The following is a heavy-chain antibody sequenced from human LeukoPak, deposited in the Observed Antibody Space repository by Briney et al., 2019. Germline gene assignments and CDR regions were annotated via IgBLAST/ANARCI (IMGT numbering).Heavy chain of an antibody. CDR3: ARDRSAWYRKDAFDI. CDR1: GFTFSSYW. J-gene: IGHJ3*02. Sequence: GGSLRLSCTASGFTFSSYWMTWVRQAPGKGLEWMANMKEDGSEEYYVDSVRGRFTISRDNAKNSLYLQMNSLRGEDTAVYYCARDRSAWYRKDAFDIWRQGTMVTVSS. V-gene: IGHV3-7*01. CDR2: MKEDGSEE. D-gene: IGHD6-13*01.